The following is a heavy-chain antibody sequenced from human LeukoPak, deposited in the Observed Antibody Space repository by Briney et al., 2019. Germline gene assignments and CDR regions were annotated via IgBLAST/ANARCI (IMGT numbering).Heavy chain of an antibody. CDR3: ASLLYYGSGSSQYYFDY. CDR2: ICHSGTT. CDR1: GASSSDHY. Sequence: SETLSLTCTVSGASSSDHYWNWIRQPPGKGLEWIGYICHSGTTTYNPSLKSRVTMSIDAPQTQFSLKLSSVTAADTAVYYCASLLYYGSGSSQYYFDYWGQGTLVTVSS. D-gene: IGHD3-10*01. V-gene: IGHV4-59*08. J-gene: IGHJ4*02.